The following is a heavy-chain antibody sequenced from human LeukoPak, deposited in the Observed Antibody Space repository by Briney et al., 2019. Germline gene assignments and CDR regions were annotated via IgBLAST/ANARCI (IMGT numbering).Heavy chain of an antibody. J-gene: IGHJ5*02. V-gene: IGHV4-59*12. D-gene: IGHD3-9*01. Sequence: PSETLSLTCTVSGGSISSYYWSWIRQPPGKGLEWIGYIYYSGSTNYNPSLKSRVTISVDTSKNQFSLKLSSVTAADTAVYYCARDFGNDILTGYEIANWFDPWGQGTLVTVSS. CDR1: GGSISSYY. CDR3: ARDFGNDILTGYEIANWFDP. CDR2: IYYSGST.